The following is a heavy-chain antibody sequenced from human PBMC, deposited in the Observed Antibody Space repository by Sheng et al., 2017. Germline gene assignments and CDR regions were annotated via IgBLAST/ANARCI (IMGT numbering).Heavy chain of an antibody. D-gene: IGHD2-15*01. J-gene: IGHJ4*02. V-gene: IGHV4-34*01. CDR2: INHSGST. CDR1: GGSFSGYY. Sequence: QVQLQQWGAGLLKPSETLSLTCAVYGGSFSGYYWSWIRQPQGRGWSGIGEINHSGSTNYNPSLKSRVTISVDTSKNQFSLKLSSVTAADTAVYYCARRRRPHRGGGPSFDYWGQGTLVTVSS. CDR3: ARRRRPHRGGGPSFDY.